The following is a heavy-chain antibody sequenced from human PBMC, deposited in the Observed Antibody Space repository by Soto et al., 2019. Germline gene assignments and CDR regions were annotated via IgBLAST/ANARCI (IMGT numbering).Heavy chain of an antibody. CDR3: ARGESSIVSELLPSDV. CDR1: GFTVSSTY. Sequence: EVQLVESGGGLIQPGGSLRLSCAASGFTVSSTYMTWVRQAPGKGLEWVSVIYGGLTTSYADSVKGRFTISRDNSKNTLYLQMNSLRAEDTAVYYCARGESSIVSELLPSDVWGQGTTVTVSS. CDR2: IYGGLTT. V-gene: IGHV3-53*01. J-gene: IGHJ6*02. D-gene: IGHD1-26*01.